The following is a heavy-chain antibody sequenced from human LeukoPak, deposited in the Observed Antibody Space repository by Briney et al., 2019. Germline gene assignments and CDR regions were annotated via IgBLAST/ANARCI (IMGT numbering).Heavy chain of an antibody. CDR2: FDPEDGET. V-gene: IGHV1-24*01. Sequence: ASVKVSCKVSGYTLTELSMHWVRQAPGKGFEWMGGFDPEDGETIYAQKFQGRVTMTEDTSTDTAYMELSSLRSEDTAVYYCATVEYSNFNWFDPWGQGTLVTVSS. CDR3: ATVEYSNFNWFDP. D-gene: IGHD6-6*01. J-gene: IGHJ5*02. CDR1: GYTLTELS.